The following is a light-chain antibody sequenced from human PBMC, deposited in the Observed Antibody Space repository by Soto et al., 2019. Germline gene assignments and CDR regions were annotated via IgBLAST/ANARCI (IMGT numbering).Light chain of an antibody. CDR2: DVS. CDR3: QQYYSYPLT. CDR1: QSFSTW. V-gene: IGKV1-5*01. J-gene: IGKJ4*01. Sequence: DIQMTQSPSTLSASVGDRVTITCRASQSFSTWLAWYQQKPGRAPNLLIYDVSSLESGVPSRFSSSGSGTESTLNFSILQPDDFATYYCQQYYSYPLTFGGGTTVEIK.